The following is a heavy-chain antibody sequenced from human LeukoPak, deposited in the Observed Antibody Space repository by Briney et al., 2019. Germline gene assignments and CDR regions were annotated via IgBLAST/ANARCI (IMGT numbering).Heavy chain of an antibody. CDR1: GGSISSGSYY. V-gene: IGHV4-61*02. CDR3: ARDRVVVVPAAKRIYNWFDP. Sequence: SETLSLTCTVSGGSISSGSYYWSWIRQPAGKGLEWIGRIYTSGSTNYNPSLKSRVTISVDTSKNQFSLKLSSVTAADTAVYYCARDRVVVVPAAKRIYNWFDPWGQGTLVTVSP. J-gene: IGHJ5*02. CDR2: IYTSGST. D-gene: IGHD2-2*01.